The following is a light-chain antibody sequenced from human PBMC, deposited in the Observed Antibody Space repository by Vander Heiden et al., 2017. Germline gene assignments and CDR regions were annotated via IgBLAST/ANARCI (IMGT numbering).Light chain of an antibody. V-gene: IGKV3-11*01. Sequence: EIVLTQSPATLSLSPGERATLSCRASQSVSSYLAWYHQKPAQAPRLLINDASNRATGIPARFSGSGSSTDFTLTISSLEPEDFAVYYCQQRSNWPPGFTFGPGTKVDIK. CDR2: DAS. J-gene: IGKJ3*01. CDR1: QSVSSY. CDR3: QQRSNWPPGFT.